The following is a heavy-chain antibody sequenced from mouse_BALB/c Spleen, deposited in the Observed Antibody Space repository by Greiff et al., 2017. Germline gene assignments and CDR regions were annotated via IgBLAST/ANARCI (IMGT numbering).Heavy chain of an antibody. D-gene: IGHD1-1*01. CDR1: GFSLTSYG. Sequence: VKLEESGPGLVAPSQSLSITCTVSGFSLTSYGVHWVRQPPGKGLEWLGVIWAGGSTNYNSALMSRLSISKDNSKSQVFLKMNSLQTDDTAMYYCARAGATTTVGAYWGQGTLVTVSA. V-gene: IGHV2-9*02. CDR2: IWAGGST. CDR3: ARAGATTTVGAY. J-gene: IGHJ3*01.